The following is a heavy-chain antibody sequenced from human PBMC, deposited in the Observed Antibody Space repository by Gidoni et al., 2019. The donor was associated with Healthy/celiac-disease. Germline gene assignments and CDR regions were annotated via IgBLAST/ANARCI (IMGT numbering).Heavy chain of an antibody. Sequence: QVQLQESGPGLVKPSETLSLTCTVSGGSISSYYWSWIRQPPGKGLEWIGYIYYSGSTNYNPSLKSRVTISVDTSKNQFSLKLSSVTAADTAVYYCASGDNPWYFDYWGQGTLVT. D-gene: IGHD1-20*01. CDR2: IYYSGST. J-gene: IGHJ4*02. CDR1: GGSISSYY. V-gene: IGHV4-59*01. CDR3: ASGDNPWYFDY.